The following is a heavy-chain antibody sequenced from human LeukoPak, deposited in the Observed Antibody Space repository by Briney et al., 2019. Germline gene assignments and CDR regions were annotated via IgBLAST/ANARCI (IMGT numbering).Heavy chain of an antibody. V-gene: IGHV3-21*01. CDR3: ARDPYSGNDGTNYNYYWAC. CDR1: GFTCDNLN. CDR2: ITSSGPYI. J-gene: IGHJ6*03. Sequence: GGSLRLSWAPSGFTCDNLNMNWVSQAPGESLDWVSSITSSGPYIIYADSGKGRFAISRDNAKSTLYLQISSLGPEDTAVYFCARDPYSGNDGTNYNYYWACGGKGTTVTVSS. D-gene: IGHD5-12*01.